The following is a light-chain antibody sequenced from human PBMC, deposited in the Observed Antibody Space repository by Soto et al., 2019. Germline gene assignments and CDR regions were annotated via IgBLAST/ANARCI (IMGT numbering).Light chain of an antibody. CDR3: QQYGSSPKT. J-gene: IGKJ2*01. V-gene: IGKV3-20*01. Sequence: EIVLTQSPGTLSLSPGERATLSCRASQSVSSSYLAWYQQKPGQAPRLLIYGASSRDTGIPDRFSGSGSATDFTLTISRLEPEDFAVYYCQQYGSSPKTFGQGTKLEIK. CDR1: QSVSSSY. CDR2: GAS.